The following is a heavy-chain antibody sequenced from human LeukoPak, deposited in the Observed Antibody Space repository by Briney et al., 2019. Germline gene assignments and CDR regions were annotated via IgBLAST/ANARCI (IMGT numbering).Heavy chain of an antibody. CDR3: ARPTERDAFDI. CDR2: ISASGDYK. J-gene: IGHJ3*02. CDR1: GLTFTSYA. D-gene: IGHD4-11*01. Sequence: GGSLRLSCAAAGLTFTSYAMSWVRQAPGKGLEWVSGISASGDYKYYADSAKGRFTISRDNSKNTLYLQMNSLRAEDTAVYYCARPTERDAFDIWGQGTMVTVSS. V-gene: IGHV3-23*01.